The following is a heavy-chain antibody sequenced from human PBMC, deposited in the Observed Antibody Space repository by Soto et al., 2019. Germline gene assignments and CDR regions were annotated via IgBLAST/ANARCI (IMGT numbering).Heavy chain of an antibody. D-gene: IGHD6-13*01. Sequence: ASVKVYCKTSGYTLTSYVINCVGQAKGQGLEWMGWMNPNSGNTGYAQKFQGRVTMTRNTSISTAYMELSSLRSEDTAVYYCARYSSSWSNYYYMHVWGKGTTVTV. J-gene: IGHJ6*03. V-gene: IGHV1-8*01. CDR2: MNPNSGNT. CDR3: ARYSSSWSNYYYMHV. CDR1: GYTLTSYV.